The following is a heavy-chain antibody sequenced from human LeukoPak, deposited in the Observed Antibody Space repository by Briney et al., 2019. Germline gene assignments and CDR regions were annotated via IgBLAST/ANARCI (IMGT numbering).Heavy chain of an antibody. Sequence: PSETLSLTCAVYGGSFSGYYWSWIRQPPGKGLEWIGYIYYSGSTNYNPSLKSRVTISVDTSKNQFSLKLSSVTAADTAVYYCARTRTGYGDFDYWGQGTLVTVSS. J-gene: IGHJ4*02. CDR1: GGSFSGYY. D-gene: IGHD6-13*01. V-gene: IGHV4-59*08. CDR2: IYYSGST. CDR3: ARTRTGYGDFDY.